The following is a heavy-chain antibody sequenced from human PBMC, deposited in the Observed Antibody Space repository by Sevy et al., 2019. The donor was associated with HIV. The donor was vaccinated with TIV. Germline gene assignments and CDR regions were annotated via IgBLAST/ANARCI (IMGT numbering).Heavy chain of an antibody. Sequence: GGSLRLSCAASGFTFSSYAMTWVRQAPGKGLDWVSSMTGSGSITYYGDSVKGRFTISRDNSKNTLYLQMNNLRVEDTALYYCAKDGLHSGDFEYFQVWGQGTLVTVSS. CDR1: GFTFSSYA. CDR2: MTGSGSIT. J-gene: IGHJ1*01. D-gene: IGHD2-21*02. CDR3: AKDGLHSGDFEYFQV. V-gene: IGHV3-23*01.